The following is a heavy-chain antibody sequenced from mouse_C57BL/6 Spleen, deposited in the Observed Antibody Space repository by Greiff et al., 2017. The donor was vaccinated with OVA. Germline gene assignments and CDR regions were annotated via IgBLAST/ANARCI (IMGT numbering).Heavy chain of an antibody. CDR2: IYPGDGDT. CDR3: ARAGGGYDYDAWFAY. CDR1: GYAFSSSW. D-gene: IGHD2-4*01. V-gene: IGHV1-82*01. Sequence: VQLQQSGPELVKPGASVKISCKASGYAFSSSWMNWVKHSPGTGLEWIGRIYPGDGDTNYNGTFKGQATLTADKSSSTAYMQLTSLTSEDSAVYFCARAGGGYDYDAWFAYWGQGTLVTVSA. J-gene: IGHJ3*01.